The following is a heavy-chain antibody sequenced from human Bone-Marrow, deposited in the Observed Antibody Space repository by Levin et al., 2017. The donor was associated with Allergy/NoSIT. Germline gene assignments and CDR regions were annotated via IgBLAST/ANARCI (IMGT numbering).Heavy chain of an antibody. V-gene: IGHV3-30*18. J-gene: IGHJ4*02. CDR3: AKDPYYYGSGSYYLQ. Sequence: GGSLRLSCAASGFTFSSYGMHWVRQAPGKGLEWVAVISYDGSNKYYADSVKGRFTISRDNSKNTLYLQMNSLRAEDTAVYYCAKDPYYYGSGSYYLQWGQGTLVTVSS. CDR1: GFTFSSYG. CDR2: ISYDGSNK. D-gene: IGHD3-10*01.